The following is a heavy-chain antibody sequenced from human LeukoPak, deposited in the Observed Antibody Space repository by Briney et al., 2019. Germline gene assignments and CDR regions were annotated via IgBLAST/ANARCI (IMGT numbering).Heavy chain of an antibody. CDR2: IIPIFGTA. D-gene: IGHD1-26*01. Sequence: GSSVKVSCKASGGTFSSYAISWVRQAPGQGLEWMGGIIPIFGTANYAQKFQGRVTITADESTSTAYMELSSLRSEDTAVYYCARAGIYNGSYYYYYYMDVWGKGTTVTVSS. CDR3: ARAGIYNGSYYYYYYMDV. V-gene: IGHV1-69*01. J-gene: IGHJ6*03. CDR1: GGTFSSYA.